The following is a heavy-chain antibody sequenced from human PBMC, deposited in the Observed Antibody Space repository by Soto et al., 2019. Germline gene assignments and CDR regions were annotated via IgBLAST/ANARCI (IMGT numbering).Heavy chain of an antibody. CDR1: GFSLSTSGVG. J-gene: IGHJ4*02. CDR2: IYWNDDK. CDR3: AHSSNDRLRYYFDY. Sequence: QITLKESGPTLVNPTQTLTLTCTFSGFSLSTSGVGVGWIRQPPGKALEWLALIYWNDDKRYSPSLKSRLTITKDPPKNQWFLTKPNRDPVNTPTYYCAHSSNDRLRYYFDYWGRGTLVTVSS. V-gene: IGHV2-5*01. D-gene: IGHD4-17*01.